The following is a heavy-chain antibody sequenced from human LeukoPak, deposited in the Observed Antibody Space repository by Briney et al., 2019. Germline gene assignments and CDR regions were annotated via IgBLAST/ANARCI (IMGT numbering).Heavy chain of an antibody. CDR2: ITSDSVTM. Sequence: GGSLRLSCAASGFTFSSYAMHWVRQAPGQGLEWVSYITSDSVTMFYADSVKGRFTASRDNAENSMYLQMNSLRAEDTAVYYCARVALRPIDYSNPEFDPWGQGTLVTVSS. D-gene: IGHD4-11*01. CDR1: GFTFSSYA. CDR3: ARVALRPIDYSNPEFDP. J-gene: IGHJ5*02. V-gene: IGHV3-48*01.